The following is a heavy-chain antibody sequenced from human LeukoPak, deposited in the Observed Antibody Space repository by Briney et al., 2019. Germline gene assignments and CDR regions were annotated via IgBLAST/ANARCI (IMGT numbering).Heavy chain of an antibody. Sequence: GESLKISCKGSGYSFTSYWISWVHQMPGKGLEWMGRIDPSDSYTNYSPSFQGHVTISADRSISTAYLQWSSLKASDTAMYYCARPQYYYDSSGYVNWGQGTLVTVSS. CDR3: ARPQYYYDSSGYVN. CDR2: IDPSDSYT. V-gene: IGHV5-10-1*01. J-gene: IGHJ4*02. CDR1: GYSFTSYW. D-gene: IGHD3-22*01.